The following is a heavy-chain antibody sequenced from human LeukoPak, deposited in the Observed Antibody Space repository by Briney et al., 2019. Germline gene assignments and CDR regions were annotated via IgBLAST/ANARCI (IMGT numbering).Heavy chain of an antibody. V-gene: IGHV3-49*04. Sequence: GGSPRVSCAHPGFTFYDNAMHWVRHAPGKGLGWVGLIRSKAYGGTTEYTASVKGRFTISRYDSKSIAYLQMNGLKTEDTAVYYCTRDLPAPYCSGSYPYGMDVWGQGTTVTVSS. J-gene: IGHJ6*02. CDR2: IRSKAYGGTT. CDR1: GFTFYDNA. D-gene: IGHD3-10*01. CDR3: TRDLPAPYCSGSYPYGMDV.